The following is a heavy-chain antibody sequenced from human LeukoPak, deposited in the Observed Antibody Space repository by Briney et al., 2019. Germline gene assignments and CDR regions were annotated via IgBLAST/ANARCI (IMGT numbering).Heavy chain of an antibody. Sequence: ASVKVSCKASGYTFTGYYLHWVRQAPGQGLEWMGCVNPNSGDTNYAQKFQGSVTMTRDTSISTVYMELSRLRSDDTAVYYCARGHSSGWYREVQMGLHWGQGTLVTVSS. J-gene: IGHJ4*02. V-gene: IGHV1-2*02. CDR2: VNPNSGDT. CDR1: GYTFTGYY. CDR3: ARGHSSGWYREVQMGLH. D-gene: IGHD6-19*01.